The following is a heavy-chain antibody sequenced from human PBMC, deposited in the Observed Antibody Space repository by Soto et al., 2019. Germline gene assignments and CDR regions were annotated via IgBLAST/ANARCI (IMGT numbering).Heavy chain of an antibody. CDR2: ISAYNGNT. J-gene: IGHJ6*02. D-gene: IGHD2-2*01. Sequence: QVQLVQSGAEVKKPGASVKVSCKASGYTFTSYGISWVRQAPGQGLEWMGWISAYNGNTNYAQKLQGRVTMTTDTSTSXXYXEXXSLRADDTAVYYWARDWDSVLVPAATDYYYYGMDVWGQGTTVTVSS. CDR3: ARDWDSVLVPAATDYYYYGMDV. CDR1: GYTFTSYG. V-gene: IGHV1-18*01.